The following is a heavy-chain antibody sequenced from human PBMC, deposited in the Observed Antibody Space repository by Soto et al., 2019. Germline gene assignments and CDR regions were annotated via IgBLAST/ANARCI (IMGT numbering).Heavy chain of an antibody. CDR1: GGSIGTYY. CDR3: ARHLAYNQILTTYRTYYFGY. Sequence: PSETLSLTCTVSGGSIGTYYWSWIRQPPGKGLEWIGYIYYRGNTDYNPSLKSRVTISLDTPKNQFSLKLSSVTAEDTAVYYCARHLAYNQILTTYRTYYFGYWGEGILVTVAS. CDR2: IYYRGNT. V-gene: IGHV4-59*08. D-gene: IGHD3-9*01. J-gene: IGHJ4*02.